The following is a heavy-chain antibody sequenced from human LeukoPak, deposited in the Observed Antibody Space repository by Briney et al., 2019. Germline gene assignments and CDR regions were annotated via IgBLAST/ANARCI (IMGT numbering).Heavy chain of an antibody. J-gene: IGHJ4*02. Sequence: SETLSLTCTVSGGSISSSSYYWGWIRQPPGKGLEWIGYIYYSGSTNYNPSLKSRVTISVDTSKNQFSLKLSSVTAADTAVYYCARGRARDSSGYPNYWGQGTLVTVSS. D-gene: IGHD3-22*01. CDR1: GGSISSSSYY. CDR3: ARGRARDSSGYPNY. V-gene: IGHV4-61*05. CDR2: IYYSGST.